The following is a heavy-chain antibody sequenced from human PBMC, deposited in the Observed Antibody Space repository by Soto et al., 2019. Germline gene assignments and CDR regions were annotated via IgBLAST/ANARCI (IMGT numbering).Heavy chain of an antibody. V-gene: IGHV3-30*03. J-gene: IGHJ4*02. Sequence: PGGSLRLSCSASGFTFSTYAMHWVRQAPGKGLEWVAIISYDGSDKQYADSVRGRFTISRDDSKSIAYLQMNSLKTEDTAVYYCTRDELHLGELSLYLYFDYWGQGTLVTVSS. CDR1: GFTFSTYA. D-gene: IGHD3-16*02. CDR3: TRDELHLGELSLYLYFDY. CDR2: ISYDGSDK.